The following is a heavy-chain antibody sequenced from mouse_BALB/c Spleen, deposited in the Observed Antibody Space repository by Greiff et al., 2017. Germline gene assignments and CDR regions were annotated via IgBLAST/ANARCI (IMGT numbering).Heavy chain of an antibody. D-gene: IGHD4-1*01. Sequence: VHVKQSGPELVKPGASVKIPCKASGYTFTDYNMDWVKQSHGKSLEWIGDINPNNGGTIYNQKFKGKATLTVDKSSSTAYMELRSLTSEDTAVYYCAREGNWDWFAYWGQGTLVTVSA. CDR3: AREGNWDWFAY. V-gene: IGHV1-18*01. CDR2: INPNNGGT. CDR1: GYTFTDYN. J-gene: IGHJ3*01.